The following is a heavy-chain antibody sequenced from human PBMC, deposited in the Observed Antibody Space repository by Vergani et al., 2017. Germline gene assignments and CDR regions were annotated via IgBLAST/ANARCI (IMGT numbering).Heavy chain of an antibody. Sequence: QVQLVQSGAEVKKPGASVKVSCKVSGYTLTELSMHWVRQAPGNGLEWMGGFGPEDGETIYAQKFQARVTMTEDTSTDAADMEPISLRSEDPAVYYCATDGGSRNTICGVRCCGMDVWGQGTTVTVSS. CDR3: ATDGGSRNTICGVRCCGMDV. J-gene: IGHJ6*02. D-gene: IGHD3-3*01. CDR2: FGPEDGET. CDR1: GYTLTELS. V-gene: IGHV1-24*01.